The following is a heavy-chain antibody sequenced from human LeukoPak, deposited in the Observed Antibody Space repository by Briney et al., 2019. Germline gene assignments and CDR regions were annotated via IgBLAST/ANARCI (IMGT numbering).Heavy chain of an antibody. J-gene: IGHJ4*02. D-gene: IGHD6-6*01. Sequence: SETLSLTCAVYGGSFSGYYWSWIRQPPGKGLEWIGEINHSGSTNYNPSLKSRVTISVDTSKNQFSLKLSSVTAADTAVYYCARGEYSSSHYDYWGQGTLVTVSS. CDR1: GGSFSGYY. CDR3: ARGEYSSSHYDY. CDR2: INHSGST. V-gene: IGHV4-34*01.